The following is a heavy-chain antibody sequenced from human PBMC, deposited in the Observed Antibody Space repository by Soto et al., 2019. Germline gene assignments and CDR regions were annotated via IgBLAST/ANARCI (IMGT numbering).Heavy chain of an antibody. J-gene: IGHJ4*02. D-gene: IGHD2-15*01. CDR2: ISYYGSHK. CDR3: AKDGAPRYCGRSSCHPAGAY. V-gene: IGHV3-30*18. Sequence: QVQLVESGGGVVQPGRSLRLSCAGSGFTFSNYGLHCVRQAPGKGLEWGAVISYYGSHKYYADYVKGRFTISRDNSNNMLYLQMDSLRAEDTAVYYCAKDGAPRYCGRSSCHPAGAYWGQGTLVTVSS. CDR1: GFTFSNYG.